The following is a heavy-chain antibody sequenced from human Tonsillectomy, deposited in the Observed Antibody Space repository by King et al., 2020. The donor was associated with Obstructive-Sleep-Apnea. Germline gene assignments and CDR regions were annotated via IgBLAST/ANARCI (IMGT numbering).Heavy chain of an antibody. J-gene: IGHJ4*02. CDR2: MSYDGSHK. D-gene: IGHD3-3*01. Sequence: VQLVESGGGVVQPGRSLRLSCAASGFTFSSYGMHWVRQAPGKGLEWVAGMSYDGSHKYYADFVKGRFTISRDNSKNTLYLQMNSLRAEDTAVYYCAKDRRYYDVLSGVDYWGQGTLVTVSS. V-gene: IGHV3-30*18. CDR1: GFTFSSYG. CDR3: AKDRRYYDVLSGVDY.